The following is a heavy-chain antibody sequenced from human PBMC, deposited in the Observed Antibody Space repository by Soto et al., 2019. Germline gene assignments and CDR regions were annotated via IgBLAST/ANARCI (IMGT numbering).Heavy chain of an antibody. J-gene: IGHJ6*02. CDR3: ARGRCSGGSCYSTMDV. Sequence: GVSLRLSCAASGFTFSSYGMHWGREAPGRGLQWVSVIWYDGSSKYYADSVKGRFTISRDNSKNTLYLLMNSLRAEDTAVYYCARGRCSGGSCYSTMDVWGQGTTVTVSS. V-gene: IGHV3-33*01. D-gene: IGHD2-15*01. CDR1: GFTFSSYG. CDR2: IWYDGSSK.